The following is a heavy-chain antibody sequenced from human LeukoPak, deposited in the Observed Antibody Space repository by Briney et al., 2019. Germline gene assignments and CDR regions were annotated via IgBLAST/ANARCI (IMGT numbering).Heavy chain of an antibody. CDR3: VPLGGLGYYQYGMDV. D-gene: IGHD3/OR15-3a*01. V-gene: IGHV3-23*01. CDR2: IGGSAGDT. CDR1: GFTFRTYA. J-gene: IGHJ6*02. Sequence: GGSLRLSCVVSGFTFRTYAMSWVRQAPGKGLEWDSGIGGSAGDTFYADSVRGRFTVSRDNSKNTLFLQIDGLRTEDTAVYYCVPLGGLGYYQYGMDVWGRGTTVTVSS.